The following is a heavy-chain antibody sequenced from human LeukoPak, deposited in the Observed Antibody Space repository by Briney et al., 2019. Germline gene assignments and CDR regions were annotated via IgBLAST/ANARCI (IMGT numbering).Heavy chain of an antibody. V-gene: IGHV4-38-2*02. Sequence: PSETLSLTCTVSGYSISDCYHWGWIRQPPGKGLEWIGNINYNGRTYYNPSLKSRVTISVDTSKNQFSLKLSSVTAADTAVYYCARDLKVGFYYDSSGSYSFDPWGQGILVTVSS. D-gene: IGHD3-22*01. CDR1: GYSISDCYH. J-gene: IGHJ5*02. CDR2: INYNGRT. CDR3: ARDLKVGFYYDSSGSYSFDP.